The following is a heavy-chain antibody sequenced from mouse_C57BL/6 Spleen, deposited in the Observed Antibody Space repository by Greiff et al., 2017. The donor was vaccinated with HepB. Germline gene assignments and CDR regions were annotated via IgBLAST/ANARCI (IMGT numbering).Heavy chain of an antibody. CDR1: GYTFTSYW. Sequence: VQLQQSGTVLARPGASVKMSCKTSGYTFTSYWMHWVKQRPGQGLEWIGAIYPGNSDTSYNQKFKGKAKLTAVTSASTAYMELSSLTNEDSAVYYCPITTVKDWYFDVWGTGTTVTVSS. CDR3: PITTVKDWYFDV. J-gene: IGHJ1*03. D-gene: IGHD1-1*01. CDR2: IYPGNSDT. V-gene: IGHV1-5*01.